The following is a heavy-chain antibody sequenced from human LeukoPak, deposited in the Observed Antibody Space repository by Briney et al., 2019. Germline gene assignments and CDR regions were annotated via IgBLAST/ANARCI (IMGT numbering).Heavy chain of an antibody. CDR2: ISGSGNSI. V-gene: IGHV3-48*04. J-gene: IGHJ4*02. CDR3: ARELNGYGYYFFDY. D-gene: IGHD3-16*01. CDR1: GFTFSSYA. Sequence: GGSLRLSCAASGFTFSSYAMSWVRQAPGKGLEWVSSISGSGNSIYYADSVKGRFTISRDNAKNSLYLQMNGLGAEDTAVYYCARELNGYGYYFFDYWGPGTLVTVSS.